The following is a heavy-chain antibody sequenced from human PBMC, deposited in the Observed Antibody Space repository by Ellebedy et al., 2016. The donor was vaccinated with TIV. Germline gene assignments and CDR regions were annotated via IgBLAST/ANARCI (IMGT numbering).Heavy chain of an antibody. D-gene: IGHD2-8*02. CDR3: ARERGTGAPIAGFDY. CDR1: GGSISSDY. Sequence: MPSETLSLTCTVSGGSISSDYWSWIRQHPGQELAWIGYIHHSGSTNYDPSLKSRVTISVDTSKYQFSLQLNSVTAADTAVYYCARERGTGAPIAGFDYWGKGTLVTVSS. J-gene: IGHJ4*02. CDR2: IHHSGST. V-gene: IGHV4-59*01.